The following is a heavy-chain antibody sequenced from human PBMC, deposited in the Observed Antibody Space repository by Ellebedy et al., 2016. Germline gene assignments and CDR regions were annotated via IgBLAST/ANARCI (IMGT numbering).Heavy chain of an antibody. V-gene: IGHV3-7*01. CDR2: INQDGTEK. J-gene: IGHJ4*02. CDR3: ARDAGGTAMVTFDC. D-gene: IGHD5-18*01. CDR1: GFTFSSYC. Sequence: GGSLRLSCAASGFTFSSYCMSWVRQAPGKGLEWVANINQDGTEKYYVDSVKGRFTISRDNAKNSLYLQMNSLRAEDTAVYYCARDAGGTAMVTFDCWGQGTLVTVSS.